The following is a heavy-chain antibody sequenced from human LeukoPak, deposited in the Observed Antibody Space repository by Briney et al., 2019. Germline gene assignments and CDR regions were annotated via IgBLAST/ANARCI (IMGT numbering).Heavy chain of an antibody. J-gene: IGHJ4*02. CDR3: ASPAAHCGGDCYFDY. V-gene: IGHV1-69*06. CDR2: IIPIFGTA. CDR1: GGTFSSYA. D-gene: IGHD2-21*02. Sequence: SVKVSCKASGGTFSSYAISWVRQAPGQGLEWMGGIIPIFGTANYAQKFQGRVTITADKSTSTAYMELSSLRSEDTAVYYCASPAAHCGGDCYFDYWGQGTLVTVSP.